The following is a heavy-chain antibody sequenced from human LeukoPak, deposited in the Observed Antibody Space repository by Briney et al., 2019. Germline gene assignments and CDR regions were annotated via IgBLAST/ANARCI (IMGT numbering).Heavy chain of an antibody. J-gene: IGHJ4*02. Sequence: GGSLRLSCAASGFSFSSYEMNWVRQAPGKGLEWVAVISYDGSNKYYADSVKGRFTISRDNSKNTLYLQMNSLRAEDTAVYYCARGGYSYGWDYWGQGTLVTVSS. V-gene: IGHV3-30*04. CDR1: GFSFSSYE. CDR3: ARGGYSYGWDY. D-gene: IGHD5-18*01. CDR2: ISYDGSNK.